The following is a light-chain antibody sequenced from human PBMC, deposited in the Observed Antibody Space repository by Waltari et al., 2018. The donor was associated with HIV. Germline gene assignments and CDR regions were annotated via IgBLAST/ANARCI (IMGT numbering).Light chain of an antibody. J-gene: IGLJ1*01. CDR1: SSYIDGYKY. CDR2: AVS. Sequence: QSTLTQPASVSGSPGQSVTIACTGISSYIDGYKYFSWYQQHPGKAPNLLIYAVSNRPSGVSHRFSGSKSANTASLTISVLQAEDEADYYCSSDTTTSTLYVFGTGTKVTV. V-gene: IGLV2-14*03. CDR3: SSDTTTSTLYV.